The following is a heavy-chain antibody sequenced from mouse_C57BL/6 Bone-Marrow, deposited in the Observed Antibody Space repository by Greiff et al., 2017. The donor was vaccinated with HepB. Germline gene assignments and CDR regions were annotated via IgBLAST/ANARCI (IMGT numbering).Heavy chain of an antibody. CDR3: ARDKGVVGYFDY. Sequence: EVKLVESEGGLVQPGSSMKLSCTASGFTFSDYYMAWVRQVPEKGLEWVANINYYGSSTYYLDSLKSRFIISRDNAKNILYLQMSSLKSEDTATYYCARDKGVVGYFDYWGQGTTLTVSS. V-gene: IGHV5-16*01. CDR2: INYYGSST. D-gene: IGHD1-1*01. J-gene: IGHJ2*01. CDR1: GFTFSDYY.